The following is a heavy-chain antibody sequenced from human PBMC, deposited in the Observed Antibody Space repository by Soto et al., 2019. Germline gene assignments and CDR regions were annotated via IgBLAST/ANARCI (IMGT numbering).Heavy chain of an antibody. CDR2: LYWDDDK. V-gene: IGHV2-5*02. D-gene: IGHD7-27*01. J-gene: IGHJ4*02. CDR3: ARTSVNWGSRGPVDY. CDR1: GFSLGTSGVG. Sequence: QITLKESGPPLVKPTQTLTLTCTFSGFSLGTSGVGVGWIRQPPGKALEWLAFLYWDDDKRYSPSLKSRLTITKDTSKNQVLLTMTNMDPVDTATYYCARTSVNWGSRGPVDYWGQGTLVTVAS.